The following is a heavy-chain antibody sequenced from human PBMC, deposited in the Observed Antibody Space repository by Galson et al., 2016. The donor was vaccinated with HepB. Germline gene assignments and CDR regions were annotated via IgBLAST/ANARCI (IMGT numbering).Heavy chain of an antibody. CDR2: ISYDGINK. J-gene: IGHJ6*02. Sequence: SLRLSCAASGFTFRNYGMHWVRQVPGKGLEWVAVISYDGINKYFADSVRGRFNISRDNSKNTLYLQMQSPRAEDTAVYYCAKERIAGITLDRGVMTSRLADVWGQGTTVTVSS. CDR1: GFTFRNYG. V-gene: IGHV3-30*18. CDR3: AKERIAGITLDRGVMTSRLADV. D-gene: IGHD3-10*01.